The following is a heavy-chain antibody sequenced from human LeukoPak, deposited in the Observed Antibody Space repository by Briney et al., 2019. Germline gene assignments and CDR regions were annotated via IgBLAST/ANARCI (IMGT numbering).Heavy chain of an antibody. CDR3: ARVAGGTFDY. CDR2: ISSSSSYI. D-gene: IGHD1-26*01. CDR1: GFTFSSYS. V-gene: IGHV3-21*01. Sequence: GGSLRLSCAASGFTFSSYSMNWVRQAPGKGLEWVSSISSSSSYIYYADSVKGRFTISGDNAKNSLYLQMNSLRAEDTAVYYCARVAGGTFDYWGQGTLVTVSS. J-gene: IGHJ4*02.